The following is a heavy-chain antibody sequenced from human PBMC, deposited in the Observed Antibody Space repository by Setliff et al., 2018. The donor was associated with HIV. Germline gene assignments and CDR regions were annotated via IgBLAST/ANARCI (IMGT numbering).Heavy chain of an antibody. V-gene: IGHV3-9*01. J-gene: IGHJ4*02. CDR1: GFTFDDYA. D-gene: IGHD3-16*01. Sequence: PGGSLRLSCAASGFTFDDYAMHWVRQAPGKGLEWVSGISWNSGSIGYADSVKGRFTISRDNAKNSLYLQMNSLRAEDTALYYCAKELGLGGGNSALDYWGQGTLVTVSS. CDR3: AKELGLGGGNSALDY. CDR2: ISWNSGSI.